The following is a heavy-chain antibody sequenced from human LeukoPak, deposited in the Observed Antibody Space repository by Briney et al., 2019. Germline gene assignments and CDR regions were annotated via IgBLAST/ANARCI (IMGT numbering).Heavy chain of an antibody. V-gene: IGHV4-59*01. CDR1: GGSISSYY. J-gene: IGHJ1*01. Sequence: PSETLSLTCTVSGGSISSYYWSWIRQPPGKGLEWIGYIYYSGSTNYNPSLKSRVTISVDTSKNQFSLKLSSVTAADTAVYYCASSGWSLIYFQHWGQGTLVTVSP. D-gene: IGHD6-19*01. CDR3: ASSGWSLIYFQH. CDR2: IYYSGST.